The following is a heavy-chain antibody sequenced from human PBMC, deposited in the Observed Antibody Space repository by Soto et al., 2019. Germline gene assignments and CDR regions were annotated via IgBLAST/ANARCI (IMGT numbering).Heavy chain of an antibody. D-gene: IGHD2-2*01. CDR3: ARDRYCSSTSCSYGMDV. CDR1: GFTFSSYS. Sequence: LRLSCAASGFTFSSYSMNWVRQAPGKGLEWVSSISSSSSYIYYADSVKGRFTISRDNAKNSLYLQMNSLRAEDTAVYYCARDRYCSSTSCSYGMDVWGQGTTVTVSS. J-gene: IGHJ6*02. V-gene: IGHV3-21*01. CDR2: ISSSSSYI.